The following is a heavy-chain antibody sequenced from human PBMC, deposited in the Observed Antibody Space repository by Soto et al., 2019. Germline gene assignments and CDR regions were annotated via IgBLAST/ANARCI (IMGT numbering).Heavy chain of an antibody. V-gene: IGHV3-23*01. D-gene: IGHD1-7*01. J-gene: IGHJ4*02. CDR1: GLTFSNYA. Sequence: GGSLRLSCATSGLTFSNYAMSWVRQAPGGGLEWVSSMSGSSSTTYYADSVRGRFTISRDRSKDTLYLQMSSLRAEDTALYYCAKNQERELPRVIDFWGQGTLVTVSS. CDR2: MSGSSSTT. CDR3: AKNQERELPRVIDF.